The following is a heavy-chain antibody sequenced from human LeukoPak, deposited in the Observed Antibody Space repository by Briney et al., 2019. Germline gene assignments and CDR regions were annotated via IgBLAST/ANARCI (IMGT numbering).Heavy chain of an antibody. CDR2: VYNGGST. CDR3: AKGRLGSVVFEGYYYFMDV. D-gene: IGHD3-22*01. Sequence: SETLSLTCAVYGGSFNDYFWTWIRQPPGKGLEWIGEVYNGGSTNYNPSLKSRVIISVDTSKNQFSLRLSSVTAADTAVYYCAKGRLGSVVFEGYYYFMDVWGKGTTVTVSS. CDR1: GGSFNDYF. J-gene: IGHJ6*03. V-gene: IGHV4-34*01.